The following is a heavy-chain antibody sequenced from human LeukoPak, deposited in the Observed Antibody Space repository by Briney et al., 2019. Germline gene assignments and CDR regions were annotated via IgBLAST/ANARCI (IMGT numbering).Heavy chain of an antibody. V-gene: IGHV4-34*01. CDR3: ARGAGRGV. CDR2: INHSGST. CDR1: GGSFSGYY. Sequence: PSETLSLTCAVYGGSFSGYYWSWIRQPPGKGLEWIGEINHSGSTNYNPSPKSRATISVDTSKNQFSLKLSSVTAADTAVYYCARGAGRGVWGKGTTVTVSS. J-gene: IGHJ6*04.